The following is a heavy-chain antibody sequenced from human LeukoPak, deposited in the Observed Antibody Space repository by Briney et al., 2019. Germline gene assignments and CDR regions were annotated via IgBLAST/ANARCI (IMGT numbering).Heavy chain of an antibody. CDR1: GFTFSDYS. V-gene: IGHV3-48*01. D-gene: IGHD3-10*01. CDR3: ASSITMVRGVILPWYFDL. CDR2: ISTSGTTI. J-gene: IGHJ2*01. Sequence: GGSLRLSCAASGFTFSDYSMNWVRQAPGKGLEWVSYISTSGTTIYYVDSVKGRFTISRDNSKNTLYLQMNSLRAEDTAVYYCASSITMVRGVILPWYFDLWGRGTLVTVSS.